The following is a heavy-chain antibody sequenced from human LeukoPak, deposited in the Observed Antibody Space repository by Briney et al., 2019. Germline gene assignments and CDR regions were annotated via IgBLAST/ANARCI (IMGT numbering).Heavy chain of an antibody. J-gene: IGHJ6*02. CDR1: GYTLTELS. V-gene: IGHV1-24*01. Sequence: ASVKVSCKVSGYTLTELSMHWVRQAPGKGLEWMGGFDPEDGETIYAQKFQGRVTMTEDTSTDTAYMGLSSLRSEDTAVYYCATAPGGYYYYGMDVWGQGTTVTVSS. CDR2: FDPEDGET. D-gene: IGHD3-10*01. CDR3: ATAPGGYYYYGMDV.